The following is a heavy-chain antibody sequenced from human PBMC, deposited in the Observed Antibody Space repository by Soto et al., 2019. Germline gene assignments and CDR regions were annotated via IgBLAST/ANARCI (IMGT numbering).Heavy chain of an antibody. J-gene: IGHJ6*02. V-gene: IGHV3-30-3*01. CDR3: ARSSGSSEYYYYGMDV. Sequence: PGGSLRLSSAASGFPFSSYAMHWVRQATGKGLEWVAVISYDGSNKYYADSVKGRFTISRDNSKNTLYLQMNSLRAEDTAVYYCARSSGSSEYYYYGMDVWGQGTTVTVSS. CDR1: GFPFSSYA. D-gene: IGHD1-26*01. CDR2: ISYDGSNK.